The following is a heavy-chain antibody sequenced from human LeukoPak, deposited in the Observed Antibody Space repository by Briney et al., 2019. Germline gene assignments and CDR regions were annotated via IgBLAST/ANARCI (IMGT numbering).Heavy chain of an antibody. CDR2: IRYDGSNK. CDR3: ARDLTDPPYYYYYIDV. CDR1: GFTFSSYG. J-gene: IGHJ6*03. Sequence: GGSLRLSCASSGFTFSSYGMHWVRQAPGKGLEWVTFIRYDGSNKYYADSVKGRFTISRDNAKNSLYLQMNSLRAEDTAVYYCARDLTDPPYYYYYIDVWGKGTTVTISS. V-gene: IGHV3-30*02.